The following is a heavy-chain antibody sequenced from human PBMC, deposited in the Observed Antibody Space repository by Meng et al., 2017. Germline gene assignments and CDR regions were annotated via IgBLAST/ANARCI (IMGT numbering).Heavy chain of an antibody. Sequence: QITLKASGPTLVKPTQTITLPCTFSGFSLSTSGVGVGWIRQPPGKALEWLALIYWDDDKRYSPSLKTRVTITKDTSKNQVVLTMTNMDPVDTGTYYCAHSPYDETSGVFYFDYWGQGTLVTGSS. CDR3: AHSPYDETSGVFYFDY. CDR1: GFSLSTSGVG. CDR2: IYWDDDK. V-gene: IGHV2-5*02. D-gene: IGHD3-22*01. J-gene: IGHJ4*02.